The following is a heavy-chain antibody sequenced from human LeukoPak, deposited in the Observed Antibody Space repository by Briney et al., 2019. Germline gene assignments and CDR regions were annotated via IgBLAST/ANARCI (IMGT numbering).Heavy chain of an antibody. CDR2: VYYTGST. J-gene: IGHJ3*02. D-gene: IGHD6-19*01. Sequence: TSETLSLTCTVSGGSISSYYWNWIRQPPGEGLEWIGYVYYTGSTNYSPSLKSRVTISVDTSKNQFSLKLSSVTAADTAVYYCASASSGWYDAFDIWGQGTMVTVSS. V-gene: IGHV4-59*01. CDR1: GGSISSYY. CDR3: ASASSGWYDAFDI.